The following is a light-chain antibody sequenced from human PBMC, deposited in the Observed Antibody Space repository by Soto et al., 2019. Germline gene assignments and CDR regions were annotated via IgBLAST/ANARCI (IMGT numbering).Light chain of an antibody. V-gene: IGKV3-20*01. CDR1: QRVSSNY. Sequence: EIVLTQSPGTLSLSPGERATLSCRASQRVSSNYLAWYQQKPGQAPRLLIYGASSRATGIPDRLSGSGSGTDFTLTISRLEPEDFAVYYCQQYGSSGTFGQGTKVDIK. J-gene: IGKJ1*01. CDR3: QQYGSSGT. CDR2: GAS.